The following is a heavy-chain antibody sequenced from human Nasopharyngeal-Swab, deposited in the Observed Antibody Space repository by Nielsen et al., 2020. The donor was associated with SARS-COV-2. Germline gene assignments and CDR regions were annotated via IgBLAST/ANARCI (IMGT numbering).Heavy chain of an antibody. Sequence: SLKISCAASGFTFDAYAMHWVRQAPGKGLEWVSGISWNSGSIGYADSVKGRFTISRDNAKNSLYLQMNSLRAEDTALYYCAKDMFPGIAAAGDYWGQGTLVTVSS. J-gene: IGHJ4*02. V-gene: IGHV3-9*01. CDR2: ISWNSGSI. CDR1: GFTFDAYA. D-gene: IGHD6-13*01. CDR3: AKDMFPGIAAAGDY.